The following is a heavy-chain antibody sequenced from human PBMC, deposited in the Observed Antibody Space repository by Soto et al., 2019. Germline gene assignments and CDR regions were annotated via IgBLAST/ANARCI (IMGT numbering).Heavy chain of an antibody. CDR3: ARDRAYCSSTSCWTWWFDP. CDR2: INPNSGGT. V-gene: IGHV1-2*02. J-gene: IGHJ5*02. Sequence: ASVKVSFKASGYTFTGYYMHWVRQAPGQGLEWMGWINPNSGGTNYAQKFQGRVTMTRDTSISTAYMELSRLRSDDTAVYYCARDRAYCSSTSCWTWWFDPWGQGTLVTVSS. D-gene: IGHD2-2*01. CDR1: GYTFTGYY.